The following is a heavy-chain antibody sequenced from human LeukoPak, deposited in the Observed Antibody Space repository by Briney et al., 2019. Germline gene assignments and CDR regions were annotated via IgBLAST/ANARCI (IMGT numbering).Heavy chain of an antibody. CDR2: IYSGGST. Sequence: PGGSLRLSCAASGFTVSSNYMSWVRQAPGKGLEWVSVIYSGGSTYYADSVKGRFTFSRDNSKNTLYLQMNSLRAEDTAVYYCASQRGVATIISYWGQGTLVTVSS. CDR3: ASQRGVATIISY. J-gene: IGHJ4*02. CDR1: GFTVSSNY. V-gene: IGHV3-53*01. D-gene: IGHD5-12*01.